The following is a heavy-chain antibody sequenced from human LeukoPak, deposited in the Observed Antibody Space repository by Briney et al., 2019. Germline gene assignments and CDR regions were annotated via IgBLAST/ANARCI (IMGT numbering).Heavy chain of an antibody. V-gene: IGHV1-46*01. CDR2: INPSGGST. Sequence: ASVKVSCKASGYTFTSYYMHWVRQAPGQGLEWMGIINPSGGSTSYAQKFQGRVTMTRDTSTSTVYMELSSLRSEDTAVYYCARDHCSSTSCYYFDYWGQGTLVTVPS. D-gene: IGHD2-2*01. CDR1: GYTFTSYY. CDR3: ARDHCSSTSCYYFDY. J-gene: IGHJ4*02.